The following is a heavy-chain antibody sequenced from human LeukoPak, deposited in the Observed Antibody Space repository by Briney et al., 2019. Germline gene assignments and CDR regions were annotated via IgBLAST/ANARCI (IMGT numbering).Heavy chain of an antibody. Sequence: PGGSLRLSCAASGFTFSSYWMSWVRQAPGKGLEWVANIKQDGSEKYYVDSVKGRFTISRDNAKNSLYLQMNSLRAEDTAVYYCVSSSALRFLEWLLYFDYWGQGTLVTVSS. CDR3: VSSSALRFLEWLLYFDY. V-gene: IGHV3-7*01. D-gene: IGHD3-3*01. CDR2: IKQDGSEK. J-gene: IGHJ4*02. CDR1: GFTFSSYW.